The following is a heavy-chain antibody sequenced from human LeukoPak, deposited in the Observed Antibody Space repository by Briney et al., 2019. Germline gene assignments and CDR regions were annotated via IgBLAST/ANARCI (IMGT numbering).Heavy chain of an antibody. CDR1: GFTFSSYA. CDR3: AKSGTYYYDSSGYGIDY. CDR2: ISGSGGST. V-gene: IGHV3-23*01. Sequence: PGGSLRLSCAASGFTFSSYAMSWVRQAPGKGLEWVSAISGSGGSTYYADSVKGRFTISRDNSKNTLYLQMNSLRAEDTAVYYCAKSGTYYYDSSGYGIDYWGQGTLVTVSS. J-gene: IGHJ4*02. D-gene: IGHD3-22*01.